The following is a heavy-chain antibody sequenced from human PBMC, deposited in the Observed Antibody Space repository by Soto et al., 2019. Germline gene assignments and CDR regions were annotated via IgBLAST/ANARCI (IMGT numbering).Heavy chain of an antibody. CDR2: IYYSGST. CDR1: GGSISSYY. Sequence: PSETLSLTCTVPGGSISSYYWSWIRQPPGKGLEWIGYIYYSGSTNYNPSLKSRVTISVDTSKNQFSLKLSSVTAADTAVYYCARHAAATWYYFDYWGQGTLVTVSS. D-gene: IGHD2-15*01. CDR3: ARHAAATWYYFDY. J-gene: IGHJ4*02. V-gene: IGHV4-59*08.